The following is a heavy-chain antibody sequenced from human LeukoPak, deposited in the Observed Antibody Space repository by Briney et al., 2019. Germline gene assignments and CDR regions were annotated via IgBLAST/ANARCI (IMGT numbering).Heavy chain of an antibody. D-gene: IGHD6-19*01. J-gene: IGHJ4*02. V-gene: IGHV3-23*01. CDR1: GFTFSSYA. CDR3: AKGRGQWLAAINY. CDR2: ISGSGGST. Sequence: GGSLRLSCAASGFTFSSYAMSWVRQAPGKRLEWVSAISGSGGSTYYADSVKGRFTISRDNSKNTLYLQMNSLRAEDTAVYYCAKGRGQWLAAINYWGQGTLVTVSS.